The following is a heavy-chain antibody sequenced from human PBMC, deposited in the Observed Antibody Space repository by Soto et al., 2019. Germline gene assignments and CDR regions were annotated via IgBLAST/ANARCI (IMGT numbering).Heavy chain of an antibody. V-gene: IGHV6-1*01. CDR2: TYYRSKWYN. Sequence: SQTLSLTCAISGDSVSSNSAAWNWIRQSPSRGFEWLGRTYYRSKWYNDYAVSVKSRITINPDTSKNQFSLQLNSVTPEDTAVYYCARARGVEVTGDGAFDIWGQGTMVTVSS. CDR3: ARARGVEVTGDGAFDI. CDR1: GDSVSSNSAA. J-gene: IGHJ3*02. D-gene: IGHD7-27*01.